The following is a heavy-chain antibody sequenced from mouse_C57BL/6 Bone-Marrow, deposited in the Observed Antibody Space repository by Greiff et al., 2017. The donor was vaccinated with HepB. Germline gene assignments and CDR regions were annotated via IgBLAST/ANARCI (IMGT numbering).Heavy chain of an antibody. CDR3: AREKRLRPFDY. J-gene: IGHJ2*01. V-gene: IGHV1-66*01. CDR2: IYPGSGNT. CDR1: GYSFTSYY. Sequence: QVQLKQSGPELVKPGASVKISCKASGYSFTSYYIHWVKQRPGQGLEWIGWIYPGSGNTKYNEKFKGKATLTADTSSSTAYMQLSSLTSEDSAVYYCAREKRLRPFDYWGQGTTLTVSS. D-gene: IGHD2-4*01.